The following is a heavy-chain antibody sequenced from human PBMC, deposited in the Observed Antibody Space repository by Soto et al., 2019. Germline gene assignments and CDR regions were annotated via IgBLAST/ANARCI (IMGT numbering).Heavy chain of an antibody. J-gene: IGHJ4*02. V-gene: IGHV3-33*01. Sequence: HPGGSLRLCCAASGFTFSSYGMHWVRQAPGKGLEWVAVIWYDGSNKYYADSVKGRFTISRDNSKNTLYLQMNSLRAEDTAVYYCASIDSSGWHGFDYWGQGTLVTVSS. D-gene: IGHD6-19*01. CDR2: IWYDGSNK. CDR3: ASIDSSGWHGFDY. CDR1: GFTFSSYG.